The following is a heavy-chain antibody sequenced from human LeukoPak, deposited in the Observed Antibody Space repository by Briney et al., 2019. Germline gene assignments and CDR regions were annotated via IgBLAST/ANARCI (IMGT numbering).Heavy chain of an antibody. CDR3: ARHPMVAYFDY. D-gene: IGHD2-15*01. V-gene: IGHV4-34*01. J-gene: IGHJ4*02. CDR1: GGSFSGYY. CDR2: INHSGST. Sequence: SSETLSLTCAVYGGSFSGYYWSWIRQPPGKGLEWIGEINHSGSTNYNPSLKSRVTISVDTSKNQFSLKLSSVTAADTAVYYCARHPMVAYFDYWGQGTLVTVSS.